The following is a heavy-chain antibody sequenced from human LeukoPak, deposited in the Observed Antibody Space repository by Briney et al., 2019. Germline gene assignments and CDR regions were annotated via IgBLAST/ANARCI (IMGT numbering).Heavy chain of an antibody. CDR3: ATDRVAGRRPLLELGY. D-gene: IGHD6-19*01. CDR2: ISASGTNT. V-gene: IGHV3-23*01. CDR1: GFTFSNSA. Sequence: GGSLRLSCAASGFTFSNSAMSWVRQAPGKGLEWVSSISASGTNTYYADSVKGRFTISRDNSKNTLYLQMNSLRAEDTAIYYCATDRVAGRRPLLELGYWGQGTLVTVSS. J-gene: IGHJ4*02.